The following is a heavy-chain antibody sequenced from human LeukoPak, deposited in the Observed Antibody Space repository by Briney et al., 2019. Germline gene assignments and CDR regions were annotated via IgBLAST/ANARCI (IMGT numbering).Heavy chain of an antibody. Sequence: GASVKVSCKASGYTFTSYAMHWVRQAPGQRLEWMGWINAGNGNTKYSQKFQGRVTITRDTSASTAYMELSSLRSEDTAVYYCARASSGWYSVGLDYWGQGTLVTVSS. CDR3: ARASSGWYSVGLDY. V-gene: IGHV1-3*01. J-gene: IGHJ4*02. D-gene: IGHD6-19*01. CDR2: INAGNGNT. CDR1: GYTFTSYA.